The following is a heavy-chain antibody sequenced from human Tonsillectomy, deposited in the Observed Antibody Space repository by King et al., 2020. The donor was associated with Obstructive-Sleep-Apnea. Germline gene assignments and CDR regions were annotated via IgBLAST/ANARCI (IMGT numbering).Heavy chain of an antibody. CDR1: GGSISSGGYY. CDR2: IYYSGST. D-gene: IGHD3-16*02. J-gene: IGHJ5*02. CDR3: ARSLYDYVWGSYRSPNWFDP. Sequence: QLQESGPGLVKPSQTLSLTCTVSGGSISSGGYYCSWIRQHPGKGLEWIGYIYYSGSTYYNPSLKSRVTISVDTSKNQFSLKLSSVTAADTAVYYCARSLYDYVWGSYRSPNWFDPWGQGTLVTVSS. V-gene: IGHV4-31*03.